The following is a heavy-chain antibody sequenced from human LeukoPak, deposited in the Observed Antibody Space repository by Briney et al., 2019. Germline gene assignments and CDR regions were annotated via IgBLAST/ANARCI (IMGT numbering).Heavy chain of an antibody. CDR2: ISRSSSTI. V-gene: IGHV3-48*01. J-gene: IGHJ3*02. CDR1: GFTFRTSG. CDR3: ARAKRNGFDI. Sequence: GGSLRLSCAASGFTFRTSGMNWVRQAPGKGLEWVSYISRSSSTIYYADSVKGRFTISRDNAKNSLYLQMNSLRAEDTAVYYCARAKRNGFDIWGQGTMVTVSS.